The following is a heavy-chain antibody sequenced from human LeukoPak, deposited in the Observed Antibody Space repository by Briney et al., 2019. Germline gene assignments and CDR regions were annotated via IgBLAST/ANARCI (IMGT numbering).Heavy chain of an antibody. Sequence: SETLSLTCTVSGGSISSYYWSWIRQPAGKGLEWIGRIYTSGSTNYNPSLKSRVTMSVDTSKNQFSLKLSSVAAADPAVYYCARGKYPSHAFDIWRQGTMVTVCS. J-gene: IGHJ3*02. CDR3: ARGKYPSHAFDI. CDR2: IYTSGST. D-gene: IGHD2-2*01. CDR1: GGSISSYY. V-gene: IGHV4-4*07.